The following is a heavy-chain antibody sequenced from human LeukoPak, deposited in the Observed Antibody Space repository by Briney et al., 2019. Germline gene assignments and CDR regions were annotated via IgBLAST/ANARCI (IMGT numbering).Heavy chain of an antibody. CDR2: ISWNSGSI. CDR1: GFTFDDYA. Sequence: GGSLRLSCAASGFTFDDYAMHWVRQAPGKGLEWVSGISWNSGSIGYADSVKGRFTISRDNAKNTLYLQMNSLRAEDTALYYCARGYSSGWYPGQHWGQGTLVTVSS. J-gene: IGHJ1*01. D-gene: IGHD6-19*01. V-gene: IGHV3-9*01. CDR3: ARGYSSGWYPGQH.